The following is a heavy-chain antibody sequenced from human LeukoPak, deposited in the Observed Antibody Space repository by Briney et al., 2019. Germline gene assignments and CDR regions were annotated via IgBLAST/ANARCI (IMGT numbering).Heavy chain of an antibody. D-gene: IGHD1-1*01. Sequence: PGGSLRLSCAASGFTFSTHSMNWVRQAPGKGLEWVSYISHTGNDIYYGESVKGRFTISRDNAKNSLYLQMHTLRAEDTAVYYCAEDGTGVLPGDAFDIWSQGTMVTVSS. CDR3: AEDGTGVLPGDAFDI. V-gene: IGHV3-21*05. CDR2: ISHTGNDI. CDR1: GFTFSTHS. J-gene: IGHJ3*02.